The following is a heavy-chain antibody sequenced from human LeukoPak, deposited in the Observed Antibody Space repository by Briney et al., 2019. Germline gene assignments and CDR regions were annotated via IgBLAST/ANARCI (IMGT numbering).Heavy chain of an antibody. D-gene: IGHD4-11*01. J-gene: IGHJ4*02. CDR3: ARFYSGYCDY. V-gene: IGHV3-11*06. CDR1: GFTFGDYY. Sequence: PGGSLRLSCAASGFTFGDYYMSWIRQAPGKGLEWVSYILTSTIYANYADSVKGRFTISRDNANNSLYLQMNNLRAEDTAVYYCARFYSGYCDYWGQGTLVTVSS. CDR2: ILTSTIYA.